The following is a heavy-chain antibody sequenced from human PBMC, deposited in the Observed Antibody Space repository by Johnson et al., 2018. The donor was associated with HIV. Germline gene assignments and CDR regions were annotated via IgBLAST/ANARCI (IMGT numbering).Heavy chain of an antibody. CDR3: AKDRGSGWPDGFEV. CDR1: GFTFSSYG. Sequence: QLVESGGGVVQPGGSLRLSCVASGFTFSSYGMHWVRQAPGKGLEWGAFIQYDESDKYYADSVKGRFTISRDNSKNTLFLQMNSLRAEDTAVYYCAKDRGSGWPDGFEVWGQGAMVTVSS. D-gene: IGHD6-19*01. J-gene: IGHJ3*01. V-gene: IGHV3-30*02. CDR2: IQYDESDK.